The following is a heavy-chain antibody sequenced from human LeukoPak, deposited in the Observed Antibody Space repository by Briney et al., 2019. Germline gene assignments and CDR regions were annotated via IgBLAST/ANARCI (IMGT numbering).Heavy chain of an antibody. CDR3: ARDTYGGNGRWFDP. J-gene: IGHJ5*02. CDR2: IYYSGST. V-gene: IGHV4-59*01. CDR1: GGSISSYY. Sequence: SETVSLTCTVSGGSISSYYWSWIRQPPGKGLEWIGYIYYSGSTNYNPSLKSRVTISVDTSKNQFSLKLSSVTAADTAVYYCARDTYGGNGRWFDPWGQGTLVTVSS. D-gene: IGHD4-23*01.